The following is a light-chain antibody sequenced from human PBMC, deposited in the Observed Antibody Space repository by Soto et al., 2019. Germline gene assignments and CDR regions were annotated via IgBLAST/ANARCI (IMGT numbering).Light chain of an antibody. CDR3: SSYTSNTTRV. Sequence: QSALTQPASVSGSPGQSITISCTGTSSDVGGYNYVSWYQQHPGKAPKLMIYDVSVRPSGVSSRFSGSKSGSTASLTISGLQAEDEADYYCSSYTSNTTRVFGGGTKLTVL. CDR2: DVS. CDR1: SSDVGGYNY. V-gene: IGLV2-14*03. J-gene: IGLJ2*01.